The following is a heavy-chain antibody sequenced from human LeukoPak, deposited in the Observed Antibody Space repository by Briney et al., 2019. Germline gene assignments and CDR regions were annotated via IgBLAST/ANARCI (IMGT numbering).Heavy chain of an antibody. Sequence: ASVRVSCKASGYTFSSYGISWVRQAPGQGLEWMGWISGYNGNTNYAQKVQGRVTMTTDTSTSTAYMELRSLRSDDTAVYYCAKSRIAATGRYYYDYMDVWGKGTTVTVSS. V-gene: IGHV1-18*01. CDR2: ISGYNGNT. D-gene: IGHD6-13*01. J-gene: IGHJ6*03. CDR1: GYTFSSYG. CDR3: AKSRIAATGRYYYDYMDV.